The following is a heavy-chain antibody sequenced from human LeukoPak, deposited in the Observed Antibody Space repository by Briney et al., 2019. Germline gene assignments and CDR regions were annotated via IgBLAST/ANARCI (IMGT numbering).Heavy chain of an antibody. D-gene: IGHD2-15*01. CDR3: ARSWYGLDY. CDR2: ISYDGSNK. V-gene: IGHV3-30*04. J-gene: IGHJ4*02. Sequence: GRSLRLSCAASGFTFSSYAMHWVRQAPGKGLEWVAVISYDGSNKYYADSVKGRFTISRDNSKNTLYLQMNSLRAEDTAVYYCARSWYGLDYWGQGTLVTVSS. CDR1: GFTFSSYA.